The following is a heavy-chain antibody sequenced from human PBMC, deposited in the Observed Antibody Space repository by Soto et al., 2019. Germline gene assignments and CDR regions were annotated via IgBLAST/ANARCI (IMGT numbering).Heavy chain of an antibody. V-gene: IGHV1-69*13. CDR2: IIPIFGTA. J-gene: IGHJ3*02. D-gene: IGHD6-6*01. CDR3: ARDRLSSSLGAFDI. Sequence: SVKVYCKASGGTFSSYAISWVRQAPGQGLEWMGGIIPIFGTANYAQKFQGRVTITADESTSTAYMELSSLRSEDTAVYYCARDRLSSSLGAFDIWGQGTMVTGSS. CDR1: GGTFSSYA.